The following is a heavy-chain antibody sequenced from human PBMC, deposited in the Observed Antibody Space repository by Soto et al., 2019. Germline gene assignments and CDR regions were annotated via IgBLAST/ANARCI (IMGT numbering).Heavy chain of an antibody. V-gene: IGHV3-33*08. CDR1: ALAFSSYW. CDR2: IWYDGNNK. CDR3: PAELGGAYDSYCLDV. D-gene: IGHD1-26*01. J-gene: IGHJ6*02. Sequence: WGSLRLSRAASALAFSSYWMHWVRQSPGKGVEWVAMIWYDGNNKYNAGSVRGRFIISRDNTKNRLYLQMNSLRAEDTALYYCPAELGGAYDSYCLDVWGQGTPVTVSS.